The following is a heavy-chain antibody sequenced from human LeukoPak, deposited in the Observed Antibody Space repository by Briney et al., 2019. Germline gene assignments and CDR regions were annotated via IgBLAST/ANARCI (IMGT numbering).Heavy chain of an antibody. CDR3: ARGLRQGSAWSWGPKEKSYQYMDV. CDR1: GGSFSSHY. D-gene: IGHD6-19*01. J-gene: IGHJ6*04. V-gene: IGHV4-34*01. Sequence: SETLSLTCGVSGGSFSSHYWAWIRQPPGKGLEWIGEINPRGSTNYNPSLESRVTVSADTSRNQLSLSLTSVTAADSAVYFCARGLRQGSAWSWGPKEKSYQYMDVWGTGTTVIVSS. CDR2: INPRGST.